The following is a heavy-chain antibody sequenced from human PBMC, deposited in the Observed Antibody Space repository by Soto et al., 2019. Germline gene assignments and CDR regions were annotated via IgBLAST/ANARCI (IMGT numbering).Heavy chain of an antibody. D-gene: IGHD1-26*01. CDR1: GFSVSNNY. V-gene: IGHV3-53*01. Sequence: GRSLRLSCAASGFSVSNNYMGWVRQAPGKGLEWVSIFYSGGSSYYADSVKGRFAISRENSKNTLFLQISTLRAEDTALYYCVKGGYRDFRDPYFGTDVWGQGTTVNVSS. CDR2: FYSGGSS. J-gene: IGHJ6*01. CDR3: VKGGYRDFRDPYFGTDV.